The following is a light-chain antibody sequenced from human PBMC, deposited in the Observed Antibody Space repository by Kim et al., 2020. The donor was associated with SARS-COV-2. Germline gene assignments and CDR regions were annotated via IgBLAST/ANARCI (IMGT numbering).Light chain of an antibody. V-gene: IGKV3-15*01. J-gene: IGKJ2*03. CDR3: QQYANWPYG. Sequence: SVAAGERVTRSCRASQNLKTNLSWYQQKPGQAPRILMYGASTRAAGIPARFSGSGSETDFTLTISGVQSEDFAVYYCQQYANWPYGFGQGTKLEI. CDR1: QNLKTN. CDR2: GAS.